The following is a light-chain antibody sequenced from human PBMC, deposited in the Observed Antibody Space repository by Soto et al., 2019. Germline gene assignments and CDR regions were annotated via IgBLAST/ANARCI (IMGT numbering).Light chain of an antibody. CDR3: QQYGSSPPFT. V-gene: IGKV3-20*01. CDR2: AAS. Sequence: EIVLTQSPGTLSLSPGERATLSCRASQSISSSYLAWYQQKPGQAPRLLIYAASSRATGIPDRFNGSGSGTDFTLTISRLEPEDFAVYYCQQYGSSPPFTFGQGTKLEIK. J-gene: IGKJ2*01. CDR1: QSISSSY.